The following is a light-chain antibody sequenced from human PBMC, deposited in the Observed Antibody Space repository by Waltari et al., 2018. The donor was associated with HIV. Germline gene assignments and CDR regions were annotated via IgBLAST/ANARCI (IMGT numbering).Light chain of an antibody. CDR3: AAWDDSLSGLV. CDR2: SNN. J-gene: IGLJ3*02. V-gene: IGLV1-47*02. Sequence: QSVLTQPPSASGTPGQRVTISCSGSSSNIGSNYVYWYQQLPGTAPKLLLYSNNQRPSGVPDRLSGSKSGTSASLAISGLRSEDEADYDCAAWDDSLSGLVFGGGTKLTVL. CDR1: SSNIGSNY.